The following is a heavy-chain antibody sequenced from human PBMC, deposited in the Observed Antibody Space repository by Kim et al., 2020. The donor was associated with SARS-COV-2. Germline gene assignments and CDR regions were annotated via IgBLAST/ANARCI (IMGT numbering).Heavy chain of an antibody. CDR3: AKLPIYGSGSFGGMDV. V-gene: IGHV3-9*01. J-gene: IGHJ6*02. Sequence: GGSLRLSCAASGFTFDDYAMHWDRQAPGKGLEWCSGLSWNSGSIGYADSVKGRFTISRDNAKNSLYLQMNRLGAEDTALYYCAKLPIYGSGSFGGMDVWGQGTTVTDSS. CDR1: GFTFDDYA. D-gene: IGHD3-10*01. CDR2: LSWNSGSI.